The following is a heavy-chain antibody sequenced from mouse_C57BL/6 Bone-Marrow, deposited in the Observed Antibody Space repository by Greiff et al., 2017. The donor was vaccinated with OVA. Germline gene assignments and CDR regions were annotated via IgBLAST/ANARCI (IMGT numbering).Heavy chain of an antibody. CDR2: LYPGDGDT. V-gene: IGHV1-82*01. J-gene: IGHJ4*01. D-gene: IGHD2-4*01. CDR1: GYAFSSSW. Sequence: VQLQQSGPELVKPGASVKISCKASGYAFSSSWMNWVKQRPGKGLEWIGRLYPGDGDTNYNGKFKGQATLTADKSSSKAYMQLSSLTSKVSAVNVCARDYDGLYAMDYWGQGTSVTVSS. CDR3: ARDYDGLYAMDY.